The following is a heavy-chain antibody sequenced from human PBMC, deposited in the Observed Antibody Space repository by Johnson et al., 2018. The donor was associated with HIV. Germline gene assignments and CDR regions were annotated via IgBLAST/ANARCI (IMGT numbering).Heavy chain of an antibody. CDR2: ISYDGTNE. CDR1: GFTFSIYS. Sequence: QVQLVESGGGVVQPGRSLRLSCAASGFTFSIYSMHWVRQAPGKGLEWVAIISYDGTNEYYADSVQGRFTISRDNSKNTLYLQMNSLRAEDTAVYYCAKDTGYGVGAFDIWGQGTMVTVSS. CDR3: AKDTGYGVGAFDI. D-gene: IGHD3-3*01. V-gene: IGHV3-30-3*01. J-gene: IGHJ3*02.